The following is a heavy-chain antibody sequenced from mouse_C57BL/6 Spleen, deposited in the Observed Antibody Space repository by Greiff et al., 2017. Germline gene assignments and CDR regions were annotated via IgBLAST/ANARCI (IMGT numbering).Heavy chain of an antibody. D-gene: IGHD1-1*01. V-gene: IGHV2-6*03. Sequence: VQRVESGPGLVAPSQSLSITCTVSGFSLTSYGVHWVRQPPGKGLEWLVVIWSDGSTTYNSAHKSRLSISKDNSKSQVFLKMNSLQTDDTAMYYCARQVPYGSSPYYAMDYWGQGTSVTVSS. CDR3: ARQVPYGSSPYYAMDY. CDR2: IWSDGST. J-gene: IGHJ4*01. CDR1: GFSLTSYG.